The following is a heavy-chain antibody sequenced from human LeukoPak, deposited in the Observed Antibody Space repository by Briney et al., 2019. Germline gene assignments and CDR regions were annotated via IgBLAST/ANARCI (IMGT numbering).Heavy chain of an antibody. V-gene: IGHV1-8*01. CDR1: GYTFTSYD. CDR3: ARCLGYCSGGSCSYYYYYYMDV. CDR2: MNPNSGNT. J-gene: IGHJ6*03. D-gene: IGHD2-15*01. Sequence: GASVKVSCKASGYTFTSYDINWVRQATGQGLEWMGWMNPNSGNTGYAQKFQGRVTMTRNTSISTAYMELSSLRSEDTAVYYCARCLGYCSGGSCSYYYYYYMDVWGKGTTVTVSS.